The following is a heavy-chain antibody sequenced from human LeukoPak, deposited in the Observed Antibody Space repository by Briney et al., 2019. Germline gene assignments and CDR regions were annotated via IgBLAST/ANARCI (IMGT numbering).Heavy chain of an antibody. J-gene: IGHJ6*03. D-gene: IGHD5-18*01. CDR3: ARDRDSYGDYYFFYMDV. Sequence: ASVKVSCKASGYTFNAYYIHWVRQAPRQGLEWMGWINSHSGGTNSTQKFQDRVTMTRDTSISTVYMELSRLRSDDTAVYYCARDRDSYGDYYFFYMDVWGKGTTVAVSS. CDR2: INSHSGGT. CDR1: GYTFNAYY. V-gene: IGHV1-2*02.